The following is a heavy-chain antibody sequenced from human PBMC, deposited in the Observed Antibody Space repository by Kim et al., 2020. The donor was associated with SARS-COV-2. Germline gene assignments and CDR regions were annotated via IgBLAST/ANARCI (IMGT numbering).Heavy chain of an antibody. Sequence: SETLSLTCAVYGGSFSGHYWSWIRQPPGKGLQWIGEIHQSGSTNYNPSMKSLVTISIDTSKNQFSLNLSSVAAADTGFYYCSRGRTGVVPAPILGIGPHYDYFIMNVWGHGTTVTVSS. D-gene: IGHD2-2*02. J-gene: IGHJ6*02. CDR2: IHQSGST. CDR3: SRGRTGVVPAPILGIGPHYDYFIMNV. CDR1: GGSFSGHY. V-gene: IGHV4-34*01.